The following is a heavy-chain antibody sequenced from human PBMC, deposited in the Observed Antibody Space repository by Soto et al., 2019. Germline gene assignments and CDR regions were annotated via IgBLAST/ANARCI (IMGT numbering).Heavy chain of an antibody. CDR2: IKQDGSEK. J-gene: IGHJ4*02. D-gene: IGHD2-2*01. CDR3: ARGRGCSTGCHNFDY. Sequence: GGSLRLSCAASGFTFSSYWMSWVRQAPGKGLEWVANIKQDGSEKYYVDSVKGRFTISRDNAKNSLYLQMNSLRAEDTAVYYCARGRGCSTGCHNFDYWGQGTLVTVSS. V-gene: IGHV3-7*01. CDR1: GFTFSSYW.